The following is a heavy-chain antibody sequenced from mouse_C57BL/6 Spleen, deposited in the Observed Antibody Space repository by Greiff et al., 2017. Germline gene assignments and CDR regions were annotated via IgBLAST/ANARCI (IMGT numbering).Heavy chain of an antibody. Sequence: QVQLKQPGAELVMPGASVKLSCTASGYTFTSYWMHWVKQRPGQGLEWIGAIDPSDSYTNYNHKFKGKSTLTVDKSSSTAYMQLSSLTSEDSAVYYCARYGTTVGLGYWGQGTTLTVSS. V-gene: IGHV1-69*01. CDR3: ARYGTTVGLGY. J-gene: IGHJ2*01. D-gene: IGHD1-1*01. CDR1: GYTFTSYW. CDR2: IDPSDSYT.